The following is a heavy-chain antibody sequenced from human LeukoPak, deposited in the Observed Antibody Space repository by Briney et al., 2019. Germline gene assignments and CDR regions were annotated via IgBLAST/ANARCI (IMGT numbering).Heavy chain of an antibody. Sequence: SETLSLTCTVSGGSISSYYWSWIRQPPGKGLEWIGYIYYSGSTDYNPSLKSRVTISVDKSKNQFSLKLSSVTAADTAVYYCARAPGIAAAGTTYGMDVWGQGTTVTVSS. CDR1: GGSISSYY. D-gene: IGHD6-13*01. CDR3: ARAPGIAAAGTTYGMDV. V-gene: IGHV4-59*12. CDR2: IYYSGST. J-gene: IGHJ6*02.